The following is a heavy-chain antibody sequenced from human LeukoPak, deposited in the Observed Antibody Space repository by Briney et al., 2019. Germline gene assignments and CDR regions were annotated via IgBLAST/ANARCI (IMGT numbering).Heavy chain of an antibody. D-gene: IGHD2-15*01. J-gene: IGHJ5*02. V-gene: IGHV1-69*13. CDR2: ITPIFGTA. CDR1: GGTFSSYA. Sequence: SVKVSCKASGGTFSSYAISWVRQAPGQGLEWMGGITPIFGTANYAQKFQGRVTITADESTSTAYMELSSLRSEDTAVYYCARSRDIVVVVAATNWFGPWGQGTLVTVSS. CDR3: ARSRDIVVVVAATNWFGP.